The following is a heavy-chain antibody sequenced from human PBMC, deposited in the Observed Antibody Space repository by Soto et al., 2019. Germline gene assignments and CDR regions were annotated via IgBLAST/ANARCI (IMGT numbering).Heavy chain of an antibody. V-gene: IGHV1-18*04. CDR3: ARDEDAAMPHFFDY. D-gene: IGHD5-18*01. J-gene: IGHJ4*02. CDR1: GYTFTSHG. Sequence: GASVKVSCKASGYTFTSHGISWVRQAPGQGLEWMGWISAYNGNTNYAQKLQGRVTMTTDTSTSTAYMELRSLRSDDTAVYYCARDEDAAMPHFFDYWGQGTPVTVSS. CDR2: ISAYNGNT.